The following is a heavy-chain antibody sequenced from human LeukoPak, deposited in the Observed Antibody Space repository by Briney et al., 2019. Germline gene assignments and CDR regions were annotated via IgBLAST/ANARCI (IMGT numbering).Heavy chain of an antibody. Sequence: PGGSLRLSCAASGFTFSSYAMSWVRQAPGQGLEWVSAISGCGGSTYYSDSVKGRFTISRDNSKNTLYLQMNSLRAEDTAVYYCAKEAYCSSTSCYADYWGQGTLVTVSS. CDR2: ISGCGGST. D-gene: IGHD2-2*01. CDR1: GFTFSSYA. CDR3: AKEAYCSSTSCYADY. J-gene: IGHJ4*02. V-gene: IGHV3-23*01.